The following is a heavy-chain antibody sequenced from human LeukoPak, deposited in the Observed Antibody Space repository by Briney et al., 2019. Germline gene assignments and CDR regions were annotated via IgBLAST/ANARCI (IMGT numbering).Heavy chain of an antibody. J-gene: IGHJ4*02. Sequence: PGGSLRLSCVASGFTVSSNPMSWVRQAPGKGLEWVSVTYSAGRSFFADSVKGRFTVSTNNSKSTLYLHMNSLSDEDTAVYYCATHSSSGWYNYWGQGTLVTVSS. D-gene: IGHD6-13*01. CDR1: GFTVSSNP. CDR2: TYSAGRS. V-gene: IGHV3-53*01. CDR3: ATHSSSGWYNY.